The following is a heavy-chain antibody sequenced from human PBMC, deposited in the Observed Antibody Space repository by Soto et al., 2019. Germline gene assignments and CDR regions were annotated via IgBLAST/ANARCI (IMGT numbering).Heavy chain of an antibody. D-gene: IGHD1-1*01. CDR1: GFTFTSHA. J-gene: IGHJ4*02. CDR3: ARDIGVGGTSGIPDY. Sequence: QVHLVESGGDVVQPGRSLRLSCAASGFTFTSHAMHWVRQTPGEGLEWVAIISDYGTRKVYADSVQGRFSISRDNARNTLYLQMNSLTIEDTGIFYCARDIGVGGTSGIPDYWGQGTLVTVSS. V-gene: IGHV3-30-3*01. CDR2: ISDYGTRK.